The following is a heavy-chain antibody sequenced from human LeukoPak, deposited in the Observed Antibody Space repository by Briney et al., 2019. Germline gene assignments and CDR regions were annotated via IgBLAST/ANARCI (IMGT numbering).Heavy chain of an antibody. Sequence: GGSLRLSCAASGVTVSSDYVSWVRQAPGKGLEWVSVIQSGGSTYYADSVKGRFTISRDNAKNSLYLQMNSLRAEDTALYYCAKDITGGYYAYGAFDIWGQGTMVTVSS. CDR2: IQSGGST. CDR1: GVTVSSDY. V-gene: IGHV3-53*05. D-gene: IGHD2-2*01. CDR3: AKDITGGYYAYGAFDI. J-gene: IGHJ3*02.